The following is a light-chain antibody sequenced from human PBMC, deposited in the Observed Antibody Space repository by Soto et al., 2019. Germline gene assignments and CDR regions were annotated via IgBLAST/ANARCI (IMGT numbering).Light chain of an antibody. CDR2: EVT. CDR1: SSDVGGYNY. J-gene: IGLJ1*01. Sequence: QSALTQPPSASGSPGQSVTISCTGTSSDVGGYNYVSWYQQHPGKAPKLMIYEVTKRPSGVPDRFSGSKSGNTASLTVSGLQAEDEADYYCSSFTDTENSYVFGTGTKVTVL. V-gene: IGLV2-8*01. CDR3: SSFTDTENSYV.